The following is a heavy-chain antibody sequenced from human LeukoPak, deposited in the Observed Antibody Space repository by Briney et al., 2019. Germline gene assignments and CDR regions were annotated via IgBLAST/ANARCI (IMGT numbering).Heavy chain of an antibody. J-gene: IGHJ6*02. V-gene: IGHV4-59*11. Sequence: SETLSLTCTVSGGSISSHYWSWIRQPPGKGLEWIGYIYYSGSTNYNPSLKSRVTISVDTSKNQFSLKLSSVTAADTAVYYCARDCAMVRGVDDYYYYGMDVWGQGTTVTVSS. CDR3: ARDCAMVRGVDDYYYYGMDV. D-gene: IGHD3-10*01. CDR2: IYYSGST. CDR1: GGSISSHY.